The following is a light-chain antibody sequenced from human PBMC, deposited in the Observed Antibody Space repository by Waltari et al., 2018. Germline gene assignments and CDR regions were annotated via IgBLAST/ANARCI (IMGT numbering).Light chain of an antibody. CDR2: GAS. V-gene: IGKV3-20*01. CDR1: QSVSSSY. CDR3: QQYGRSPRT. J-gene: IGKJ1*01. Sequence: EIVLTQSPGTLSSSPGERATLSCRASQSVSSSYLAWYQQKPGQAPRLLIYGASSRATGITDRFSGSGSGTDFTLTISRLEPEDFAVYYCQQYGRSPRTFGQGTTVKSN.